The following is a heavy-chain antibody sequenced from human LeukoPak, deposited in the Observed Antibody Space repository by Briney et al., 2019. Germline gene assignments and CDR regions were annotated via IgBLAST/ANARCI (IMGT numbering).Heavy chain of an antibody. CDR3: ARHSGAAAGTAVDY. J-gene: IGHJ4*02. Sequence: PSETLSLTCTVSGGSISSYYWSWIRQPPGKGLEWIGSIYYSGSTYYNPSLKSRVTISVDTSKNQFSLKLSSVTAADTAVYYCARHSGAAAGTAVDYWGQGTLVTVSS. CDR1: GGSISSYY. CDR2: IYYSGST. D-gene: IGHD6-13*01. V-gene: IGHV4-59*05.